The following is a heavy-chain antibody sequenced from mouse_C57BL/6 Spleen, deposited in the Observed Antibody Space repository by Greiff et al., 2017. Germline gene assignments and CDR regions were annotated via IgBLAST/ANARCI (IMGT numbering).Heavy chain of an antibody. CDR3: AREGDYGSSYPRYFDV. CDR2: INPGSGGT. CDR1: GYAFTNYL. D-gene: IGHD1-1*01. V-gene: IGHV1-54*01. Sequence: QVQLKESGAELVRPGTSVQVSCKASGYAFTNYLIEWVKQRPGQGLEWIGVINPGSGGTNYNEKFKGKATLTADKSSSTAYMQLSSLTSEDSAVYFCAREGDYGSSYPRYFDVWGTGTTVTVSS. J-gene: IGHJ1*03.